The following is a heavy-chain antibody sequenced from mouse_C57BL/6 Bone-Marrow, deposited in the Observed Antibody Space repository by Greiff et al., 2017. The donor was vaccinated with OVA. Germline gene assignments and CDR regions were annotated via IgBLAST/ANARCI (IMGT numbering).Heavy chain of an antibody. Sequence: EVKLQQSGPELVKPGASVKISCKASGYTFTDYYMNWVKQSHGKSLEWIGDINPNNGGTSYNQKFKGKATLTVDKSSSTAYMELRSLTSEDSAVYYCASHYYGSSYGWFAYWGQGTLVTVSA. CDR3: ASHYYGSSYGWFAY. CDR2: INPNNGGT. D-gene: IGHD1-1*01. V-gene: IGHV1-26*01. CDR1: GYTFTDYY. J-gene: IGHJ3*01.